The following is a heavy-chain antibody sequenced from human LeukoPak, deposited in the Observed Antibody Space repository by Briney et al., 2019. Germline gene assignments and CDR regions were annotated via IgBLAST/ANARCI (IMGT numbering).Heavy chain of an antibody. CDR3: AKDRDGGAYFDY. CDR2: IRYDGSNK. Sequence: GGSLRLSCAASGFTFSSYGMHWVRQATGKGLEGVAFIRYDGSNKYYADSVKGRFTISRDNYKNTLYLQINSLRAEDTAVYYCAKDRDGGAYFDYWGQGTLVTVSS. J-gene: IGHJ4*02. CDR1: GFTFSSYG. V-gene: IGHV3-30*02. D-gene: IGHD2-15*01.